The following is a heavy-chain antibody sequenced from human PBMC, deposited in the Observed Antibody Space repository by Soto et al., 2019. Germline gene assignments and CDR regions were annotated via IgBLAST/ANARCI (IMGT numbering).Heavy chain of an antibody. Sequence: QVQLVQSGAEVKKPGASVKVSCKASGYTFTSYDINWVRQATGQGLEWMGWMNPNSGNTGYAQKFQGRVTMTRNTSLSTAYMELSSLRSEDTAVYYCASDPPTAVTPYYYYGMDVWGQGTTVTVSS. D-gene: IGHD3-16*01. J-gene: IGHJ6*02. CDR3: ASDPPTAVTPYYYYGMDV. CDR2: MNPNSGNT. V-gene: IGHV1-8*01. CDR1: GYTFTSYD.